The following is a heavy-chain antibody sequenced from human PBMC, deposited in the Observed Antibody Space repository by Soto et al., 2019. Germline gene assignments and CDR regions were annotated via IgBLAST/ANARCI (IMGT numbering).Heavy chain of an antibody. J-gene: IGHJ4*02. V-gene: IGHV3-23*01. CDR2: ISGSGGNT. D-gene: IGHD3-10*01. Sequence: EVHLLDSGGGLVQPGGSLRLSCAASGFTFTNYAMSWVRQAPGEGLEWVSSISGSGGNTYYADSVRGRFTISRDNTKNTLYLQMNSLRAEDTAIYYCVKARAAGGFDYWGQGTLVTVSS. CDR3: VKARAAGGFDY. CDR1: GFTFTNYA.